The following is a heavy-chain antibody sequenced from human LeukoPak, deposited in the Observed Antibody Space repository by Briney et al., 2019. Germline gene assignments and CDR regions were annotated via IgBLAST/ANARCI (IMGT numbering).Heavy chain of an antibody. CDR3: ARARGYSYGFGSRFDP. V-gene: IGHV3-7*01. J-gene: IGHJ5*02. Sequence: GGSLRLSCAASGFTFSSYWMSWVRQAPGKGLEWVANIKQDGSEKYYVDSVKGRFTISRDNAKNSLYLQMNSLRAEDTAVYYCARARGYSYGFGSRFDPWGQGTLVTVSS. CDR1: GFTFSSYW. D-gene: IGHD5-18*01. CDR2: IKQDGSEK.